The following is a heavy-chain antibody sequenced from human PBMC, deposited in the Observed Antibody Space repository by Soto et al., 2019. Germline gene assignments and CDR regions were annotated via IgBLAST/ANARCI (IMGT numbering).Heavy chain of an antibody. Sequence: PSETLSLTCTVSGGSISSYYWSWIRQPPGKGLEWIGYIYYSGSTNYNPSLKSRVTISVDTSKNQFSLKLSSVTAADTAVYYCARDRLLFDSYYYYHGMDLWGQGTTVTVSS. V-gene: IGHV4-59*01. CDR2: IYYSGST. D-gene: IGHD2-21*02. CDR1: GGSISSYY. J-gene: IGHJ6*02. CDR3: ARDRLLFDSYYYYHGMDL.